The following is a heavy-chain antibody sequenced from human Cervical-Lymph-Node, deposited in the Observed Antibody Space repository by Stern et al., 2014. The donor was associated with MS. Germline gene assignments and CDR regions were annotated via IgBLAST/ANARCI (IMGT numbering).Heavy chain of an antibody. CDR2: INPSGGST. J-gene: IGHJ4*02. Sequence: QLVQSGAEVKKPGASVKVSCKASGYTFTSYYIHWVRQAPGQGLECMGIINPSGGSTSYAQKFQGRLTMTRDPSTSPVYMELSSLRSEDTAVYYCARVAMTSLDYWGQGTLVTVSS. CDR1: GYTFTSYY. V-gene: IGHV1-46*03. CDR3: ARVAMTSLDY.